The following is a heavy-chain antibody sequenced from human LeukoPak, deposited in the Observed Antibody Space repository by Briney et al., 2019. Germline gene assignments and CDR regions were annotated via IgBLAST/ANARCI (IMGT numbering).Heavy chain of an antibody. J-gene: IGHJ4*02. V-gene: IGHV3-23*01. D-gene: IGHD3-9*01. Sequence: PGGSLRLSCAASGFTFSSYAMSWVRQAPGKGLEWVSAISGSGGSTYYADSVKGRFTISGDNSKNTLYLQMNSLRAEDTAVYYCAKGVYYDILTGYYPFDYWGQGTLVTVSS. CDR1: GFTFSSYA. CDR3: AKGVYYDILTGYYPFDY. CDR2: ISGSGGST.